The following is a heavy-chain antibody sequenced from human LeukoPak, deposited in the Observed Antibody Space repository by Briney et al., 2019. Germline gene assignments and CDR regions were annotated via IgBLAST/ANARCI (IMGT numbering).Heavy chain of an antibody. J-gene: IGHJ3*02. CDR2: THYSGST. CDR3: ARAPYDAFDI. V-gene: IGHV4-59*01. Sequence: SETLSLTCIVSGGSINSYYWSWIRQPPGKGLEWIGYTHYSGSTNYSPSLKSRVTISVDTSKNQFSLKLSSVTAADTAVYYCARAPYDAFDIWGQGTMVTVSS. CDR1: GGSINSYY.